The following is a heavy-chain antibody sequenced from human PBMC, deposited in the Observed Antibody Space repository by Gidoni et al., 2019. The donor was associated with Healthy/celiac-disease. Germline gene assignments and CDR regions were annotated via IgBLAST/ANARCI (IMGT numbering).Heavy chain of an antibody. D-gene: IGHD3-22*01. V-gene: IGHV3-53*02. CDR3: ARESYDSSGYYYGWFDP. CDR1: GFTVRSNY. Sequence: EVQLVETGGGLIQPGGSLSLSCAASGFTVRSNYMSWFRQAPGKGLEWVSVIYSGGSTYYADSVKGRFTISRDNSKNTLYLQMNSLRAEDTAVYYGARESYDSSGYYYGWFDPWGQGTLVTVSS. J-gene: IGHJ5*02. CDR2: IYSGGST.